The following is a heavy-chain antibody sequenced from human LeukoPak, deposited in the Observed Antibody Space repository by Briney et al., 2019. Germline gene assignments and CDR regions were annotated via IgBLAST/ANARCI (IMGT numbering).Heavy chain of an antibody. CDR2: VYYSGGT. CDR3: ARGDVWAGRAYFAY. J-gene: IGHJ4*02. V-gene: IGHV4-4*02. Sequence: SGTLSLTCEVSGKAITISLWWTWVGRTPGKGREGIGEVYYSGGTNYNPSFKSRVTVSVEKSKNQFSLKLTSATPADTAVYYCARGDVWAGRAYFAYWGQGILVTVSS. CDR1: GKAITISLW. D-gene: IGHD3-16*01.